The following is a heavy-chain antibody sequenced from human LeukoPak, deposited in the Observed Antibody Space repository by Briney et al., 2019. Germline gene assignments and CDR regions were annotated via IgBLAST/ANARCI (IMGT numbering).Heavy chain of an antibody. CDR3: ARDASYSSGCPDY. CDR2: IKQDGSEK. Sequence: GGSLRLSCAASGFTFSSYWMSWVRQAPGKGLEWVANIKQDGSEKYYVDSVKGRFTISRDNAKNTLYLQMNSLRAEDTAVYYCARDASYSSGCPDYWGQGTLVTVSS. V-gene: IGHV3-7*01. D-gene: IGHD6-19*01. J-gene: IGHJ4*02. CDR1: GFTFSSYW.